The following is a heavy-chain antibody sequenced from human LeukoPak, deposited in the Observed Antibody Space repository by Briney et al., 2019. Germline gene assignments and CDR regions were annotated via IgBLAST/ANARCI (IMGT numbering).Heavy chain of an antibody. J-gene: IGHJ4*02. V-gene: IGHV4-59*01. D-gene: IGHD1-1*01. CDR3: ARYGRGSRSFDY. Sequence: SETLSLTCTVSGGSISSYYWSWIRQPPGKGLEWIGYIYYSGSTNYNPSLKSRATISVDTSKNQFSLKLSSVTAADTAVYYCARYGRGSRSFDYWGQGTLVTVSS. CDR2: IYYSGST. CDR1: GGSISSYY.